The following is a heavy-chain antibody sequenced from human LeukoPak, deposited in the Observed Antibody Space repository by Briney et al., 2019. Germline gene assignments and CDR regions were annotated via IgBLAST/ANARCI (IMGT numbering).Heavy chain of an antibody. Sequence: SETLSLTCAVYGGSFSGYYWSWIRQPPGKGLEWIGEINHSGSTNYNPSLESRVAISVDTSKNQFSLKLRSVTAADTAVYYCAREPYYYDGSGSNAFDIWGQGTMVTVSS. CDR3: AREPYYYDGSGSNAFDI. J-gene: IGHJ3*02. CDR1: GGSFSGYY. D-gene: IGHD3-22*01. CDR2: INHSGST. V-gene: IGHV4-34*01.